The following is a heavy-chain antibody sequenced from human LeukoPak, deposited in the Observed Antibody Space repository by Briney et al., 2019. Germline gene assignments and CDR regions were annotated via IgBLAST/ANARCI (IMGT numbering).Heavy chain of an antibody. J-gene: IGHJ5*02. CDR1: GYTFTSYA. D-gene: IGHD1-1*01. CDR3: AREETTGTTPYNWFDP. CDR2: INTNTGNP. Sequence: ASVKVSCKASGYTFTSYAMNWVRQAPGQGLEWMGWINTNTGNPTYAQGFTGRFVFSLDTSVSTAYLQISSLKAEDTAVYYCAREETTGTTPYNWFDPWGQGTLVTVSS. V-gene: IGHV7-4-1*02.